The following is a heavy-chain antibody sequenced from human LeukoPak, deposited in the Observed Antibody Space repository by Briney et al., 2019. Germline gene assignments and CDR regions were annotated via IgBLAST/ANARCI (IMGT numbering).Heavy chain of an antibody. V-gene: IGHV1-69*13. CDR2: IIPIFGIA. J-gene: IGHJ6*02. CDR1: GGTFSSYA. CDR3: ATESGGVDIVATEIYYYYGMDV. Sequence: LWASVKVSCKASGGTFSSYAISWVRQAPGQGLEWMGGIIPIFGIANYAQKFQGRVTITADESTSTAYMELSSLRSEDTAVYYCATESGGVDIVATEIYYYYGMDVWGQGTTVTVSS. D-gene: IGHD5-12*01.